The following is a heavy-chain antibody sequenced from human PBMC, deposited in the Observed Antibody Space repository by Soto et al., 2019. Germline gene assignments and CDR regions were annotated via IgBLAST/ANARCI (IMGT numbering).Heavy chain of an antibody. Sequence: EVQLVEAGGGLVQPGGSLRVSCAASGFTFSSHAMSWVRQAPGKGLEWVSSISGSGVTTDYADSVKGRFTISRDNSRKMLYVPMNSLRAGDTAVYYCAKEEREHHVVYDAFDMWGQGTMVTVSS. J-gene: IGHJ3*02. CDR2: ISGSGVTT. CDR3: AKEEREHHVVYDAFDM. CDR1: GFTFSSHA. V-gene: IGHV3-23*04. D-gene: IGHD1-26*01.